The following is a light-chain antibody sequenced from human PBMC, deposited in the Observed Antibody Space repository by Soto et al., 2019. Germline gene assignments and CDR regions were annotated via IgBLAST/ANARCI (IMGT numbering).Light chain of an antibody. CDR1: KLGGKY. V-gene: IGLV3-1*01. CDR2: QDS. Sequence: SYELTQPPSVSVSPGQTASITCSGGKLGGKYTCWYQQKPGQSPVVVIYQDSKRPSGTPERFSGSSSGNTATLTISGTQAMDEADYYCQTWDSSTVVFGGGTKLTVL. CDR3: QTWDSSTVV. J-gene: IGLJ2*01.